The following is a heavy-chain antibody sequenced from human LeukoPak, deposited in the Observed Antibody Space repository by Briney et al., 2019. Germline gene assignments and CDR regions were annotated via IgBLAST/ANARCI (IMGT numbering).Heavy chain of an antibody. D-gene: IGHD2-2*01. CDR3: ARGHCSSTSCYHVLGY. V-gene: IGHV1-69*05. CDR2: IIPIFGTA. Sequence: GASVKVSCKASGGTFSSYAISWVRQAPGQGLEWMGGIIPIFGTANYAQKFQGRVTITTDESTSTAYMELSSLRSEDTAVYYCARGHCSSTSCYHVLGYWGQGTLVTVSS. CDR1: GGTFSSYA. J-gene: IGHJ4*02.